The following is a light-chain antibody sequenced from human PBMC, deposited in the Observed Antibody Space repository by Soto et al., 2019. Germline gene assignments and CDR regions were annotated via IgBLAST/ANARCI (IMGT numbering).Light chain of an antibody. CDR1: QSVRSY. CDR3: QQRYNWPPWT. V-gene: IGKV3-11*01. J-gene: IGKJ1*01. Sequence: EIVLTQSPATLSLSPGERATLSCRASQSVRSYLAWYQHRPGQAPRLLIYEASNRAAGIPARFSGSGSGTDFTLTISSLEPEDFAVYYCQQRYNWPPWTFGQGTKVDIK. CDR2: EAS.